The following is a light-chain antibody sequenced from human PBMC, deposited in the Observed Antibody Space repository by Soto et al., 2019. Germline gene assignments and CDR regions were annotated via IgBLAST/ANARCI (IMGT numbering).Light chain of an antibody. CDR2: SNT. V-gene: IGLV1-44*01. CDR3: ASWDDSLNGHV. CDR1: SSNIGSNY. J-gene: IGLJ1*01. Sequence: QSVLTQPPSASGTPGQRVTISCSGGSSNIGSNYVNWYQQLPGTAPKVLIYSNTYRPSGVPDRFSGSKSGTSASLAISGLQSEDEADYYCASWDDSLNGHVFGTGTKVTVL.